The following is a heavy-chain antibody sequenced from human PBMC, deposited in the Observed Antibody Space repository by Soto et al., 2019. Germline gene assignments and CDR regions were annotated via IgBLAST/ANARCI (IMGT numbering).Heavy chain of an antibody. CDR1: GYTFTSYA. Sequence: ASVKVSCKASGYTFTSYAMHWVRQAPGQRLEWMGWISAYNGNTNYAQKLQGRVTMTTDTSTSTAYMELRSLRSDDTAVYYCARERGCSSTSCSDYWGQGTLVTVSS. J-gene: IGHJ4*02. CDR2: ISAYNGNT. D-gene: IGHD2-2*01. V-gene: IGHV1-18*01. CDR3: ARERGCSSTSCSDY.